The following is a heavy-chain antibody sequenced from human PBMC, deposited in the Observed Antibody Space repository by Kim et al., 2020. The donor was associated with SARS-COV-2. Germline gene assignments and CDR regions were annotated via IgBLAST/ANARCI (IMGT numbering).Heavy chain of an antibody. CDR3: AKELRTTTQTSGGDFFDY. CDR1: GFTFTSYA. J-gene: IGHJ4*02. Sequence: GGSLRLSCVASGFTFTSYAMNWVRQAPGKGLEWVSGISGGGGSTYYADSVKGRFTISRDSSKNTLYLQMNSLRAEDTTVYYCAKELRTTTQTSGGDFFDYSGQRTPCTVSS. V-gene: IGHV3-23*01. D-gene: IGHD4-17*01. CDR2: ISGGGGST.